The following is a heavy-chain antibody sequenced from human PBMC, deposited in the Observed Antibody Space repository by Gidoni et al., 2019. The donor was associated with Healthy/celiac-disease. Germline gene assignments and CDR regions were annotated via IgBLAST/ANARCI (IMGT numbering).Heavy chain of an antibody. CDR3: ARDTLSGSYYGVEDY. CDR1: GFTFSSYA. CDR2: ISYDGSNK. Sequence: QVQLVESGGGVVQPGSSLRLSCAASGFTFSSYAMHWVRQAPGKGLEWVAVISYDGSNKYYADSVKGRFTISRDNSKNTLYLQMNSLRAEDTAVYYCARDTLSGSYYGVEDYWGQGTLVTVSS. J-gene: IGHJ4*02. V-gene: IGHV3-30-3*01. D-gene: IGHD1-26*01.